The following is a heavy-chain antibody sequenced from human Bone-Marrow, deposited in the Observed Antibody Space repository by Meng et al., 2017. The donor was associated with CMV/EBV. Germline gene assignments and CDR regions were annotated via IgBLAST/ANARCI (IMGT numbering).Heavy chain of an antibody. Sequence: SETLSLTCTVSGGSISSYYWSWIRQPPGKGLEWIGSIYYSGSTYYNPSLKSRVTISVDTSKNQFSLKLSSVTAADTAVYYCAKSGSNDYWGQGTLVTDSS. CDR3: AKSGSNDY. V-gene: IGHV4-59*04. CDR2: IYYSGST. D-gene: IGHD4/OR15-4a*01. J-gene: IGHJ4*02. CDR1: GGSISSYY.